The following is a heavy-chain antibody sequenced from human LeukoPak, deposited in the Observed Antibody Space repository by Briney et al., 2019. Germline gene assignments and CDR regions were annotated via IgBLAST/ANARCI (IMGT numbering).Heavy chain of an antibody. CDR1: GGSFSGYY. CDR2: INHSGST. Sequence: PSETLSLTCAVYGGSFSGYYWSWIRQPPGKGLEWIGEINHSGSTNYNPSLKSRVTISVDTSKNQFSLKLSSVTAADTAVYYCARIDYDSSGYYLMRAFDIWGQGTMVTVSS. D-gene: IGHD3-22*01. J-gene: IGHJ3*02. V-gene: IGHV4-34*01. CDR3: ARIDYDSSGYYLMRAFDI.